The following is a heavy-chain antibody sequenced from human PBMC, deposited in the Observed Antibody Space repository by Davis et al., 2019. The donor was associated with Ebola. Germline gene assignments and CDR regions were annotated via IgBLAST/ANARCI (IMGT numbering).Heavy chain of an antibody. CDR2: INPHNGNT. Sequence: ASVKVSCKASGYTFTNYGITWVRQSPGQGLEWMGWINPHNGNTNYAQNVQGRVIMTSDTATTTAYMEVGSLRSDDTAVYYCARAQFPTTSDHWGQGTLVTVSS. J-gene: IGHJ4*02. CDR1: GYTFTNYG. CDR3: ARAQFPTTSDH. D-gene: IGHD1-1*01. V-gene: IGHV1-18*04.